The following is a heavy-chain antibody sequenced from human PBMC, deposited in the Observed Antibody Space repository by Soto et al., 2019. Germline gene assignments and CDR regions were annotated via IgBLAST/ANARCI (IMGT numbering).Heavy chain of an antibody. CDR3: AGQYCRSTSCYIGWFDP. V-gene: IGHV5-10-1*01. CDR2: IDPSDSYT. D-gene: IGHD2-2*02. J-gene: IGHJ5*02. CDR1: GYSFTNYW. Sequence: PGESLKISCKGSGYSFTNYWISWVRQMPGKGLEWMGRIDPSDSYTKHSPSFQGHVTISADKSISTAYLQWSSLKASDTAMYYCAGQYCRSTSCYIGWFDPWGQGTLVTVSS.